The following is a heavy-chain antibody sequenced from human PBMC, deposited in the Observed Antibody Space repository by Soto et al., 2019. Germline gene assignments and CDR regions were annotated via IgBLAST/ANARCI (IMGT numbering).Heavy chain of an antibody. J-gene: IGHJ6*04. CDR2: IYYSGST. D-gene: IGHD3-3*01. V-gene: IGHV4-59*01. CDR3: ARARITIFGVVAPPDV. Sequence: PETLSLTCTVSGGSISSYYWSWIRQPPGKGLEWIGYIYYSGSTNYNPSLKSRVTISVDTSKNQFSLKLSSVTAADTAVYYCARARITIFGVVAPPDVWGKGTTVTVSS. CDR1: GGSISSYY.